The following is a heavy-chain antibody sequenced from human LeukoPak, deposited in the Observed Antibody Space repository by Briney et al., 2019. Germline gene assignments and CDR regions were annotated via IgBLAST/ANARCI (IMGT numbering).Heavy chain of an antibody. Sequence: SETLSLTCTVSGGSISSSSYYWGWIRQPPGKGLEWIGSIYYSGSTYYNPSLKSRVTISVDTSKNQFSLKLSSVTAADTAVYYCARRGYCSGGSCLDYWGQGTLVTVS. J-gene: IGHJ4*02. CDR3: ARRGYCSGGSCLDY. CDR1: GGSISSSSYY. D-gene: IGHD2-15*01. CDR2: IYYSGST. V-gene: IGHV4-39*01.